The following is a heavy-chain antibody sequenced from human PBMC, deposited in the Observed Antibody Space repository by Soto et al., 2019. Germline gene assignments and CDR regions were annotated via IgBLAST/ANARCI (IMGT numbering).Heavy chain of an antibody. CDR3: ARDPPDFHSAFDY. Sequence: PSKPLSITCALSGDSVSSNSAAWNWIRQSPSRGLEWLGRTYYRSKWYNDYAESVKSRITINPDTSKNQFSLHLNSVTPEDTAVYYCARDPPDFHSAFDYWGQGTLVTVSS. CDR2: TYYRSKWYN. D-gene: IGHD4-4*01. V-gene: IGHV6-1*01. CDR1: GDSVSSNSAA. J-gene: IGHJ4*02.